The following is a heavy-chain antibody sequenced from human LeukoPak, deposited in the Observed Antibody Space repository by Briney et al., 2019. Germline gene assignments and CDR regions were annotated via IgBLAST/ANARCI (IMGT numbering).Heavy chain of an antibody. Sequence: ERSLRLSCAGSGFTFSSCAMHWVRQAPGKGLEWLAVISSVGHNKFCADSLKGRFTISRDNSNSTLSLQMNSLRPDDTTAYYCVRQYDPRGKAYNFLTLFFDLWGRGTLVTVSS. D-gene: IGHD5-24*01. CDR2: ISSVGHNK. V-gene: IGHV3-30*01. CDR1: GFTFSSCA. J-gene: IGHJ2*01. CDR3: VRQYDPRGKAYNFLTLFFDL.